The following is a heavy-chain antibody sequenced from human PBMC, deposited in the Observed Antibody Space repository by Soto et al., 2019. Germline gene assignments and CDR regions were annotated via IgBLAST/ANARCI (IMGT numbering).Heavy chain of an antibody. CDR3: ATGGERGEWLRLNY. CDR1: GFTFSSYA. V-gene: IGHV3-30-3*01. D-gene: IGHD5-12*01. J-gene: IGHJ4*02. Sequence: QVQLVESGGGVVQPGGSLRLSCAASGFTFSSYAMHWVRQAPGKGLEWVAVISYDGSNKYYADSVKGRFTISRDNSKNTLYLQMNSRRAEDTAVYYCATGGERGEWLRLNYWGQGTLVTVSS. CDR2: ISYDGSNK.